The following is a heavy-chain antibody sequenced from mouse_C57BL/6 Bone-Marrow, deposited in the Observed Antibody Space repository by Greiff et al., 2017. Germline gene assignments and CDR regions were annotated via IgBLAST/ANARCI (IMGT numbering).Heavy chain of an antibody. CDR3: TRGYYDYDDGYYYAMDD. Sequence: EVQRVESGEGLVKPGGSLKLSCAASGFTFSSYAMSWVRQTPEKRLEWVAYISSGGDYIYYADTVKGRFTISRDNARNTLYLQMSSLKSEDTAMYYCTRGYYDYDDGYYYAMDDWGQGTSVTVSS. D-gene: IGHD2-4*01. J-gene: IGHJ4*01. CDR1: GFTFSSYA. V-gene: IGHV5-9-1*02. CDR2: ISSGGDYI.